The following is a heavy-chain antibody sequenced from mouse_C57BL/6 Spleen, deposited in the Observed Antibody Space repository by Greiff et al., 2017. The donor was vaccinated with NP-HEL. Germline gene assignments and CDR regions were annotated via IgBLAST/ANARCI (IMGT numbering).Heavy chain of an antibody. V-gene: IGHV1-69*01. D-gene: IGHD3-2*02. CDR2: IDPSDSYT. J-gene: IGHJ4*01. CDR3: AKDSSAAMDY. CDR1: GYTFTSYW. Sequence: QVQLQQPGAELVMPGASVKLSCKASGYTFTSYWMHWVKQRPGQGLEWIGEIDPSDSYTNYNHKFKGKSTLTVDKSSSTAYMQLSSLTSEDSAVYYFAKDSSAAMDYWGQGTSVTVSS.